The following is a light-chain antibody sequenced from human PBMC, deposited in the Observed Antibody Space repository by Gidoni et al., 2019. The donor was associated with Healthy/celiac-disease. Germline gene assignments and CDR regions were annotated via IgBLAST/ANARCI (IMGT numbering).Light chain of an antibody. CDR3: CSYAGSSYV. V-gene: IGLV2-11*01. CDR2: DVS. Sequence: QSALTQPRSVSGSPGQSFTISCTGTSSDVGGYNYVAWYQQHPGKAPQLMIYDVSKRPSGVPDRFSGSKSGNTASLTISGLQADDEADYYCCSYAGSSYVFGTGTKVTVL. CDR1: SSDVGGYNY. J-gene: IGLJ1*01.